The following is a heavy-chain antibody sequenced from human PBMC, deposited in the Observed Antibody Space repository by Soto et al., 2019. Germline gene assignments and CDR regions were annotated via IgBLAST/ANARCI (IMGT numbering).Heavy chain of an antibody. CDR1: GFTFSSYA. V-gene: IGHV3-23*01. CDR2: ISGSGGST. Sequence: GGSLRLSCAASGFTFSSYAMSWVRQAPGKGLEWVSAISGSGGSTYYADSVKGRFTISRDNSKNTLYLQMNSLRAEDTAVYYCANQKDPYSSGWYDFDYWGQGTLVTVSS. J-gene: IGHJ4*02. D-gene: IGHD6-19*01. CDR3: ANQKDPYSSGWYDFDY.